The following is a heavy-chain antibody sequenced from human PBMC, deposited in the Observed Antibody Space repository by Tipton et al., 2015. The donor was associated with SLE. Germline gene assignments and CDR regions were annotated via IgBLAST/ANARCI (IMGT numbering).Heavy chain of an antibody. CDR2: IYYSGST. J-gene: IGHJ4*02. V-gene: IGHV4-61*10. D-gene: IGHD3-3*01. CDR3: ARRLKEDDFWSGYDY. CDR1: GGSINSGTYY. Sequence: TLSLTCTVSGGSINSGTYYWSWIRQSAEKGLEWIGYIYYSGSTNYNPSLKSRVTISVDTSKNQFSLNLSSVTAADTAVYYCARRLKEDDFWSGYDYWGQGILVTVSS.